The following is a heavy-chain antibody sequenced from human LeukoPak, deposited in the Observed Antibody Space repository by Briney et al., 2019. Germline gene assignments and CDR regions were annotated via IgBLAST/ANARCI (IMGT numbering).Heavy chain of an antibody. Sequence: SETLSLTCGVSGCSISGTNWWSWVRQPPGQGLEWIEEISLAGQTNYNPSLNGRVTMSLDKSNNQLSLHLTSVTAADTATYYCSRESGPYCPFGYWGQGTLVIVSS. CDR3: SRESGPYCPFGY. D-gene: IGHD1-26*01. CDR2: ISLAGQT. CDR1: GCSISGTNW. J-gene: IGHJ4*02. V-gene: IGHV4/OR15-8*02.